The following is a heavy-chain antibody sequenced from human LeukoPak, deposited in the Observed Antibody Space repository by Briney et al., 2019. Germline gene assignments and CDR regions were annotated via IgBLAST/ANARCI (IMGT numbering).Heavy chain of an antibody. V-gene: IGHV1-46*01. D-gene: IGHD3-22*01. CDR3: ARDRTHYYESSGYYSRWEY. J-gene: IGHJ4*02. CDR2: INPSGGNT. Sequence: ASVKVSCKASGYTFTSYFMYWVRQAPGQGLEWMGLINPSGGNTRYAQKFQDRVTMTRDTSTSTVYMELSSLRSEDTAMYYCARDRTHYYESSGYYSRWEYWGQGTLITVSS. CDR1: GYTFTSYF.